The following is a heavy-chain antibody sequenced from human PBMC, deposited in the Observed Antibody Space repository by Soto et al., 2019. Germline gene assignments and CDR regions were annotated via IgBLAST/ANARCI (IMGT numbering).Heavy chain of an antibody. CDR3: ARGTSAGPYYYYYSMDV. D-gene: IGHD6-13*01. Sequence: ASVKVSCKASGYTFTGYYMHWVRQAPGQGLEWMGWINPNSGGTNYAQKFRGWVTMTRDTSISTAYMELSRLRSDDTAVYYCARGTSAGPYYYYYSMDVWGQGTTVTVSS. J-gene: IGHJ6*02. CDR2: INPNSGGT. CDR1: GYTFTGYY. V-gene: IGHV1-2*04.